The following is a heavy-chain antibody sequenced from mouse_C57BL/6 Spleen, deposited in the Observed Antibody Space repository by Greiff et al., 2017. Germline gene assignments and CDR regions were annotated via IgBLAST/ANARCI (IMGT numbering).Heavy chain of an antibody. CDR1: GYSITSGYY. Sequence: EVQVVESGPGLVKPSQSLSLTCSVTGYSITSGYYWNWIRQFPGNKLEWMGYISYDGSNNYNPSLKNRISITRDTSKNQFFLKLNSVTTEDTATYYCARGGLRGNAMDYWGQGTSVTVSS. CDR3: ARGGLRGNAMDY. V-gene: IGHV3-6*01. CDR2: ISYDGSN. J-gene: IGHJ4*01. D-gene: IGHD2-4*01.